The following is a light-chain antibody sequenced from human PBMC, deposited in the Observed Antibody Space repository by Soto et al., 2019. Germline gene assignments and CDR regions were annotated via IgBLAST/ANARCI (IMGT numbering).Light chain of an antibody. CDR3: QQYDDWPPIT. V-gene: IGKV3-15*01. CDR2: GAS. J-gene: IGKJ5*01. Sequence: EIVMTQSPATLSVSPGARATLSCRASQSIGSNVAWYQQRPGQVPRLLIYGASTRATGIPDRFSASGSGTEFTLTITGLQLEDSAIYHCQQYDDWPPITFGQGTRLEIK. CDR1: QSIGSN.